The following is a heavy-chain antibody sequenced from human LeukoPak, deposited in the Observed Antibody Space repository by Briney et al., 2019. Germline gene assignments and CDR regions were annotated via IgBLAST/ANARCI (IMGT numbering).Heavy chain of an antibody. J-gene: IGHJ6*02. D-gene: IGHD2-2*02. CDR1: GGSISSYY. CDR2: IYYSGST. V-gene: IGHV4-59*08. CDR3: ARRSRNCSSTSCYTTLDV. Sequence: PSESLSLTCPVSGGSISSYYWSWIRQPPGKGLEWIGYIYYSGSTNYNPSLKSRVTISVDTSKNQFSLKLSSVTAADTAVYYCARRSRNCSSTSCYTTLDVWGQGTTVTVSS.